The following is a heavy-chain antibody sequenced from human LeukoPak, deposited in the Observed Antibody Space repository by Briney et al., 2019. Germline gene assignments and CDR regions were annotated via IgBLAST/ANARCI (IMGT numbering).Heavy chain of an antibody. CDR3: ANTGNSRGAY. J-gene: IGHJ4*02. CDR2: ISTSGVST. D-gene: IGHD2/OR15-2a*01. CDR1: GVSISSSNSY. V-gene: IGHV3-23*01. Sequence: ETLSLTCTVSGVSISSSNSYWGWVRQAPGKGLEWVSAISTSGVSTHYADSVKGRFTISIDNSKNTLYLQLNSLRAEDTALYYCANTGNSRGAYWGQGTLVTVSS.